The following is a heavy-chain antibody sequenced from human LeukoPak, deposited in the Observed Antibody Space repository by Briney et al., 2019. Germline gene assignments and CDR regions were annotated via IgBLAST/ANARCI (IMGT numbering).Heavy chain of an antibody. V-gene: IGHV4-30-4*01. J-gene: IGHJ6*02. CDR3: ASNYWSYYYNAMDV. CDR2: IHYSGDT. CDR1: GGSISSRNYY. D-gene: IGHD2-8*02. Sequence: PSGTLSLTCTVSGGSISSRNYYWSWIRQPPGKGLEWIGFIHYSGDTYYKPSLKSRLTISLDTSKNLFSLNVNSVTAADTAVYFCASNYWSYYYNAMDVWGQGTTVTVSS.